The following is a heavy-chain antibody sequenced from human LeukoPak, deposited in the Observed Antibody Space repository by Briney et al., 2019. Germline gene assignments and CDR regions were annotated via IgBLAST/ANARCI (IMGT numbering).Heavy chain of an antibody. D-gene: IGHD3-16*01. CDR3: GRDPNGDYVGAFEF. J-gene: IGHJ3*01. Sequence: PGGSLRLSCVGSGFTFSRYGLIWVRQAPGKGLEWVSGIHGNGETTYYGDSVKGRFTISRDNSKSTLYLQKNSLRVEDTAEYFCGRDPNGDYVGAFEFWGQGTKVAVSS. CDR1: GFTFSRYG. V-gene: IGHV3-23*01. CDR2: IHGNGETT.